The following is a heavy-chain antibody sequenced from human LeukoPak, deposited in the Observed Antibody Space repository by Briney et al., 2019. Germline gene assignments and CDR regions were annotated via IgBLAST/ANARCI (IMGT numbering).Heavy chain of an antibody. J-gene: IGHJ4*02. D-gene: IGHD6-19*01. CDR3: ARERYSSGWPFDY. CDR2: IYHSGST. V-gene: IGHV4-38-2*02. Sequence: TSETLSLTCTVSGYSISSGYYWGWIRQPPGKGLEWIGSIYHSGSTYYNPSLKSRVTISVDTSKNQFSLKLSSVTAADTAVYYCARERYSSGWPFDYWGQGTLVTVSS. CDR1: GYSISSGYY.